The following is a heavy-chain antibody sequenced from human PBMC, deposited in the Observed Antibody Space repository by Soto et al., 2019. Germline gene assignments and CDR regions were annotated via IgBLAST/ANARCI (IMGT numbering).Heavy chain of an antibody. CDR1: GYTFTSYG. CDR3: AKKITTVGENWFDP. J-gene: IGHJ5*02. D-gene: IGHD3-3*01. V-gene: IGHV1-18*01. CDR2: ISAYNGNT. Sequence: ASVKVSCKASGYTFTSYGISWVRQAPGQGLEWMGWISAYNGNTNYAQKLQGRVTMTTDTSTSTAYMELRSVRSDDTAVYYCAKKITTVGENWFDPWGQGTLVTVSS.